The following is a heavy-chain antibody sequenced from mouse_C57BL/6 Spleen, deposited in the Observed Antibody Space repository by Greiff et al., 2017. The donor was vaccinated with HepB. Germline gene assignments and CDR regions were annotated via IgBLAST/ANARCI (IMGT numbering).Heavy chain of an antibody. CDR1: GYSITSGYY. CDR3: AREGIYDYDDFDWYFDV. CDR2: ISYDGSN. V-gene: IGHV3-6*01. Sequence: VQLKESGPGLVKPSQSLSLTCSVTGYSITSGYYWNWIRQFPGNKLEWMGYISYDGSNNYNPSLKNRISITRDTSKNQFFLKLNSVTTEDTATYYCAREGIYDYDDFDWYFDVWGTGTTVTVSS. D-gene: IGHD2-4*01. J-gene: IGHJ1*03.